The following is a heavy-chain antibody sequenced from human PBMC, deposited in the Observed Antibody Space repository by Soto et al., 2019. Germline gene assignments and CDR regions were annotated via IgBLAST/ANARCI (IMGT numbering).Heavy chain of an antibody. CDR1: GGSISSSSYY. CDR2: IYYSGST. J-gene: IGHJ6*03. V-gene: IGHV4-39*07. CDR3: AKVPRYYYYMDV. D-gene: IGHD1-1*01. Sequence: PSETLSLTCTVSGGSISSSSYYWGWIRQPPGKGLEWIGSIYYSGSTNYNPSLKSRVTISVDTSKNQFSLKLSSVTAADTAVYYCAKVPRYYYYMDVWGKGTTVTVSS.